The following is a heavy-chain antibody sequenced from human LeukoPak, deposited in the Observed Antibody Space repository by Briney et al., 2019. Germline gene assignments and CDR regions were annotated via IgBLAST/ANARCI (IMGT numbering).Heavy chain of an antibody. CDR3: ARQVVAATINWFDP. CDR2: IYTSGST. CDR1: GGSISSYY. J-gene: IGHJ5*02. Sequence: SETLSLTCTVSGGSISSYYWSWIRQPPGKGLEWIGYIYTSGSTNYNPSHKSRVTISVDTSKNQFSLKLSSVTAADTAVYYCARQVVAATINWFDPWGQGTLVTVSS. V-gene: IGHV4-4*09. D-gene: IGHD2-15*01.